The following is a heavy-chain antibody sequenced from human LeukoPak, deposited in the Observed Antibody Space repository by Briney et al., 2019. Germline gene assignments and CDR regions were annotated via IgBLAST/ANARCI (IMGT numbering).Heavy chain of an antibody. CDR1: GSTFSSYW. CDR2: INTDGSST. CDR3: ARVLYSSSWYWEVFDY. V-gene: IGHV3-74*01. D-gene: IGHD6-13*01. Sequence: GGSLRLSCAASGSTFSSYWVHWVRQAPGKGLVWVSRINTDGSSTSYADSVKGRFTISRDNAKNTLYLQMNSLRAEDTAVYYCARVLYSSSWYWEVFDYWGQGTLVTVSS. J-gene: IGHJ4*02.